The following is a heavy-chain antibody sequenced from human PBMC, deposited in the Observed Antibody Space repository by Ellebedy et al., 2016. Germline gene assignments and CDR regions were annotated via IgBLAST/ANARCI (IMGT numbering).Heavy chain of an antibody. CDR1: GFTFSNYV. CDR2: ISRTDDST. CDR3: AKLTPN. Sequence: GESLKISXTASGFTFSNYVMSWVRQAPGKGLKWVSGISRTDDSTYYADSVKGRFTISRDDPKNTLYLQMNNLRAEDTAVYYCAKLTPNWGQGTLVTVSS. J-gene: IGHJ4*02. V-gene: IGHV3-23*01.